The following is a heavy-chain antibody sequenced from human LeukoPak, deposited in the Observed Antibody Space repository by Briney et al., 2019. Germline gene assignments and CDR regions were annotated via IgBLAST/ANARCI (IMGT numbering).Heavy chain of an antibody. CDR2: IRSNSRGI. CDR1: GFTFNSYT. V-gene: IGHV3-21*06. Sequence: GGSLKLSCAASGFTFNSYTMNWVRQAPGKGLESVSSIRSNSRGINYADSVKGRFTISRDNDKNTVFLEMNSLRAEDTAVYYCVRNIPVTRWGYWGQGTLVTVSS. J-gene: IGHJ4*02. CDR3: VRNIPVTRWGY. D-gene: IGHD2-21*01.